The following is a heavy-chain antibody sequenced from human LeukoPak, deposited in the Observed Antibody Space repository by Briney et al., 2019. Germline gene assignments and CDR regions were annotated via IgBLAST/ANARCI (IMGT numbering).Heavy chain of an antibody. D-gene: IGHD3-22*01. CDR2: IRYDGSNK. J-gene: IGHJ4*02. V-gene: IGHV3-30*02. CDR3: AKGTGIVVVFATFDY. CDR1: GFTFSSYG. Sequence: GGSLRLSCAASGFTFSSYGMHWVRQAPGKGLEWVAFIRYDGSNKYYADSVKGRFTISRDNSKNTLYLQMNSLRAEDTAVYYCAKGTGIVVVFATFDYWGQGTLVTVS.